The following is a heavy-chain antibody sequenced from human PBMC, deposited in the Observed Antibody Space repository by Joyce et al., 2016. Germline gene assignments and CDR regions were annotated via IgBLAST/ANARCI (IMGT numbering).Heavy chain of an antibody. CDR1: GDTVSSTIAA. CDR3: ARGSHKSGWS. Sequence: QVHLQQSGPGLVKPSQTLSLTCEISGDTVSSTIAAWSWIRQSPSGGLDWLARAYYRSQWFIDYAESVKSRIIINPDTSKNQLSLQLNSVTPEDTAVYYCARGSHKSGWSWGQGTLVTVSS. J-gene: IGHJ5*02. D-gene: IGHD6-19*01. CDR2: AYYRSQWFI. V-gene: IGHV6-1*01.